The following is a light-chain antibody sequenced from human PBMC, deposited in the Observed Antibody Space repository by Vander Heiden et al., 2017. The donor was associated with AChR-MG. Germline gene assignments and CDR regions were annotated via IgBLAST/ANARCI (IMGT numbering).Light chain of an antibody. V-gene: IGKV2-28*01. Sequence: EIVMTQSPPSLSVTSGEPASISCWSSHRHRQCDGYNSFDWYLQKPGQSPQLLIYLCSNRASGDPDRVSGRGSGTDFKLKNSKVEAEDVGVYYCIQAQHDPRTFGGGTKVEIK. CDR2: LCS. CDR1: HRHRQCDGYNS. CDR3: IQAQHDPRT. J-gene: IGKJ4*01.